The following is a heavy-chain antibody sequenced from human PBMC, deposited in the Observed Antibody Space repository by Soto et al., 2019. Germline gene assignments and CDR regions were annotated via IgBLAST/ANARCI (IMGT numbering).Heavy chain of an antibody. D-gene: IGHD3-10*01. CDR3: TTPVIAGYDYYGMDV. Sequence: GGSLRLCCAAYGFTFSNAWMSWVRQAPGKGLKWVGRIKSKTDGGTTDYAAPEKGKFNITRNDSKNTLYLQMNSLKTEDTAVYYCTTPVIAGYDYYGMDVWGQGTTVTVSS. V-gene: IGHV3-15*01. J-gene: IGHJ6*02. CDR2: IKSKTDGGTT. CDR1: GFTFSNAW.